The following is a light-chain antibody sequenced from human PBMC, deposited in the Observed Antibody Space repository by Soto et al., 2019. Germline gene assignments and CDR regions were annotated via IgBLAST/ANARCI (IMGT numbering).Light chain of an antibody. V-gene: IGLV2-23*02. Sequence: QSALTQPASVSGSPGQSITISCTGTSSDVGSYNLVSWYQQHPGKAPKLMINEVSKRPSGVSNRFSGSKSGNTASLTISGLQAEDEADHYCCSYAGSSTYVFGTGTKV. CDR2: EVS. J-gene: IGLJ1*01. CDR3: CSYAGSSTYV. CDR1: SSDVGSYNL.